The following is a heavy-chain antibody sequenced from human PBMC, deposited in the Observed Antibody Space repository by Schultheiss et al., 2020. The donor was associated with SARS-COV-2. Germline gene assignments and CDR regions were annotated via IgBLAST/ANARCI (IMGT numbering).Heavy chain of an antibody. J-gene: IGHJ4*02. CDR3: ARSPPETYYYGSGRRLYFDY. V-gene: IGHV4-61*05. CDR2: IYYSGST. D-gene: IGHD3-10*01. Sequence: SETLSLTCTVSGGSISSSSYYWSWIRQPPGKGLEWIGYIYYSGSTNYNPSLKSRVTMSVDTSKNQFSLKLSSVTAADTAVYYCARSPPETYYYGSGRRLYFDYWGQGTLVTVSS. CDR1: GGSISSSSYY.